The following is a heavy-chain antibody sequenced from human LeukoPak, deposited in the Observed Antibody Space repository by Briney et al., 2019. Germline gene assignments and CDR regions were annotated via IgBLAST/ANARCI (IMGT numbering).Heavy chain of an antibody. V-gene: IGHV3-74*03. CDR1: GFTFSRYW. Sequence: PGGSLRLSCAASGFTFSRYWMHWVRQAPGKGLMWVSRISPDGSTTLYADSVKGRFTISRDNAKNTLYLQMNSLGAEDTAIYYCARPNNYAFDYWGQGTLATVSS. CDR2: ISPDGSTT. J-gene: IGHJ4*02. D-gene: IGHD3-16*01. CDR3: ARPNNYAFDY.